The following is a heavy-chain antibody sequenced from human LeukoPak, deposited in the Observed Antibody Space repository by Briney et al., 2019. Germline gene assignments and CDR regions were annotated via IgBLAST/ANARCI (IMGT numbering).Heavy chain of an antibody. Sequence: GGSLRLPCAASGFTFNTYGMSWVRQAPGKGLEWVSGISPSGGITYYTDSVKGRFTISRDNSKNTLYLQMNSLRAEDTAVYYCAKDDPYVGSDYWGQGTLVTVSS. CDR2: ISPSGGIT. V-gene: IGHV3-23*01. D-gene: IGHD3-10*02. J-gene: IGHJ4*02. CDR3: AKDDPYVGSDY. CDR1: GFTFNTYG.